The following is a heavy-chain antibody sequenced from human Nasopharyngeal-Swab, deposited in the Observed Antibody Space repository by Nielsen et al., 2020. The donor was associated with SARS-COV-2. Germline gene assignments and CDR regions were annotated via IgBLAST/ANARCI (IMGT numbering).Heavy chain of an antibody. CDR1: GGSISSSNW. CDR2: IYHSGST. J-gene: IGHJ6*02. V-gene: IGHV4-4*02. Sequence: SETLSLTCAVSGGSISSSNWWSWVRQPPGKGLEWIGEIYHSGSTNYNPSLQSRVTISVDKSKNQFSLKLSYVTAADTAVYYCARDSSGRVYGMDVWGQGTTVTVSS. CDR3: ARDSSGRVYGMDV. D-gene: IGHD6-19*01.